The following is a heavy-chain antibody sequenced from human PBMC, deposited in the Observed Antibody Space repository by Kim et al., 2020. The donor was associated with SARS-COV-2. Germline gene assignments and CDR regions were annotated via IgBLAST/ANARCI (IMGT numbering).Heavy chain of an antibody. V-gene: IGHV3-21*01. J-gene: IGHJ5*02. D-gene: IGHD1-1*01. Sequence: YAASGESRFTISSDNARNSLFLQMNSLGTEDTAVNYCARDGAELNNDIDLWGQGTLVTVSS. CDR3: ARDGAELNNDIDL.